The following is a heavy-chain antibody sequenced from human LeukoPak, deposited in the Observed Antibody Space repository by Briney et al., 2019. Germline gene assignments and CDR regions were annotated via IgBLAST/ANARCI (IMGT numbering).Heavy chain of an antibody. Sequence: GGSLRLSCAASGFTFSSYWMHWVRQAPGKGLVWVSRINSDGNSTRYADSVKGRFTISRDNAKNTLYLQMNSLRAEDTAVYYCARGYDISTSSWYFDLWGRGTLVTVSS. CDR3: ARGYDISTSSWYFDL. CDR2: INSDGNST. D-gene: IGHD3-9*01. J-gene: IGHJ2*01. V-gene: IGHV3-74*01. CDR1: GFTFSSYW.